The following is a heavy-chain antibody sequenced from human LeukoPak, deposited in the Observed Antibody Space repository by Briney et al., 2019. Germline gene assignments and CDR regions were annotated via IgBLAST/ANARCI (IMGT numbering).Heavy chain of an antibody. CDR3: AKFVSTRDY. CDR2: ISGSGDKT. CDR1: GFTFSSYA. D-gene: IGHD2-15*01. J-gene: IGHJ4*02. V-gene: IGHV3-23*01. Sequence: GGSLRLSCAASGFTFSSYAMSWVRQAPEKGLEWVSGISGSGDKTYSAGSVKGRFTISRDNSKNTLFLQMNSLRAEDTAVYYCAKFVSTRDYWGQGTLVTVSS.